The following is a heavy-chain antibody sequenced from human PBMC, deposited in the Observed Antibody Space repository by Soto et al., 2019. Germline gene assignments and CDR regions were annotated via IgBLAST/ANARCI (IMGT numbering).Heavy chain of an antibody. Sequence: PGGSLRLSCAASGFTFSGSAMHWVRQASGKGLEWVGRIRSKANSYATAYAASVKGRFTISRDDSTNTAYLQMNSLKTEDTAVYYCTRRRTSAMVRGVIITSEGYDYGMDAWGQGTTVTVSS. D-gene: IGHD3-10*01. CDR1: GFTFSGSA. J-gene: IGHJ6*02. CDR3: TRRRTSAMVRGVIITSEGYDYGMDA. V-gene: IGHV3-73*01. CDR2: IRSKANSYAT.